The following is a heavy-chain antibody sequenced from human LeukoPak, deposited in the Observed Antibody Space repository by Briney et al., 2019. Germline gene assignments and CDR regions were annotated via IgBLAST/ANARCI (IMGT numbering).Heavy chain of an antibody. D-gene: IGHD3-10*01. V-gene: IGHV4-59*01. J-gene: IGHJ4*02. CDR3: AREPYGSGTFDY. Sequence: SETLSLTCTVSGGSISSFYWGWIPQPPGKGLEWIGYIYYSGSTNYNPSLKSRVTISVDTSKNQFSLKLSSVTAADTAEYYCAREPYGSGTFDYWGQGTLVTVSA. CDR1: GGSISSFY. CDR2: IYYSGST.